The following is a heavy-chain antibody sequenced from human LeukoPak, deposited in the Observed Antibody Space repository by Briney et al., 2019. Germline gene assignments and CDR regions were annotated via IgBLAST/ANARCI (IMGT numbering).Heavy chain of an antibody. CDR3: ATEVVVVPAAMVY. D-gene: IGHD2-2*01. CDR1: GYTFTSYD. Sequence: ASVKVSCKASGYTFTSYDTNWVRQATGQGLEWMGWMNPNSGNTGYAQKFQGRVTMTRNTSISTAYMELSSLRSEDTAVYYCATEVVVVPAAMVYWGQGTLVTVSS. J-gene: IGHJ4*02. CDR2: MNPNSGNT. V-gene: IGHV1-8*01.